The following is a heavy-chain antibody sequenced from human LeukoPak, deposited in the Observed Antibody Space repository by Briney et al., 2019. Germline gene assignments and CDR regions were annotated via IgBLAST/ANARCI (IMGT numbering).Heavy chain of an antibody. V-gene: IGHV3-23*01. CDR2: ISGSGGST. CDR1: GFTFSSYA. CDR3: AKDGDDYYGSGSYSDY. Sequence: GGSLRLSCAASGFTFSSYAMSWVRQAPGKGLEWVSAISGSGGSTYYADSVKGRFTIPRDNSKNTLYLQMNSLRAEDTAVYYCAKDGDDYYGSGSYSDYWGQGTLVTVSS. D-gene: IGHD3-10*01. J-gene: IGHJ4*02.